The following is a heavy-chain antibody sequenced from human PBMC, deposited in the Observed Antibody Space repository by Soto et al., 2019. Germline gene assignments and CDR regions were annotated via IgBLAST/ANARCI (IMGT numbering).Heavy chain of an antibody. D-gene: IGHD3-9*01. CDR2: ISNSGGSP. CDR3: ATSAKFDHLYYYYLYMNV. Sequence: GGSLRLSCAAAGFTFSDYAMHWVRQAPGKGLEYVSAISNSGGSPYYADSVKGRFTVSRDNSKNTLYLQMDGLRVEDTAVYYCATSAKFDHLYYYYLYMNVWGVGTTVTVSS. V-gene: IGHV3-64*02. CDR1: GFTFSDYA. J-gene: IGHJ6*03.